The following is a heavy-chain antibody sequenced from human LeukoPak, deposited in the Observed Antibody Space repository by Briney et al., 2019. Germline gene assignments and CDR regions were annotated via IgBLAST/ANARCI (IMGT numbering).Heavy chain of an antibody. J-gene: IGHJ4*02. CDR1: GFIFDDYA. CDR2: ISRNSGTI. V-gene: IGHV3-9*01. CDR3: AKDMEGSGSYSNLFGY. D-gene: IGHD3-10*01. Sequence: GGSLRLSCAASGFIFDDYAIHWVRQAPGKGLEWVSGISRNSGTIGYADSVKGRFTISRDSAKNSQYLQMNSLRAEDTALYYCAKDMEGSGSYSNLFGYWGQGTLVTVSS.